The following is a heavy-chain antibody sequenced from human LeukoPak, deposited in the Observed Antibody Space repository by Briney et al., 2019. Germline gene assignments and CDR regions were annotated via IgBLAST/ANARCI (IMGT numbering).Heavy chain of an antibody. CDR1: GGSFNGYY. Sequence: SETLSLTCAVYGGSFNGYYWSWIRQPPGKGLEWIGEINHSGSTNYNPSLKSRVTISVDTSKNQFSLKLSSVTAADTAVYYCARGVAVAGPYCFDYWGQGTLVTVSS. D-gene: IGHD6-19*01. V-gene: IGHV4-34*01. CDR3: ARGVAVAGPYCFDY. J-gene: IGHJ4*02. CDR2: INHSGST.